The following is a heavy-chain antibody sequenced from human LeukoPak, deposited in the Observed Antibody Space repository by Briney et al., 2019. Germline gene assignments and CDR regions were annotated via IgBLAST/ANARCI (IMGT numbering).Heavy chain of an antibody. D-gene: IGHD2-2*01. J-gene: IGHJ4*02. V-gene: IGHV4-34*01. CDR1: GGSFSGYY. CDR3: ARGHQYTSYCSSTSCPPQYFDY. Sequence: SETLSLTCAVYGGSFSGYYWSWIRQPPGKGLEWIGEINHSGSTNYNPSLKCRVTISVDTSKNQFSLKLSSVTAADTAVYYCARGHQYTSYCSSTSCPPQYFDYWGQGTLVTVSS. CDR2: INHSGST.